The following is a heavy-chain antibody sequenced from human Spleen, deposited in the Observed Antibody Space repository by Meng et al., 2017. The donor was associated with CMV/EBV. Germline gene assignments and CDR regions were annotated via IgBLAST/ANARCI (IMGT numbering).Heavy chain of an antibody. D-gene: IGHD2-15*01. V-gene: IGHV3-74*01. J-gene: IGHJ3*02. CDR2: INSDGGSA. CDR1: GFTFGCCW. CDR3: ARVRIDNAFDI. Sequence: SCAASGFTFGCCWMHWVRQARGGGLVWVSRINSDGGSASYAGSGKGRFTISRDNAKNTLYLQMNSLRAEDTAVYYCARVRIDNAFDIWGQGTMVTVSS.